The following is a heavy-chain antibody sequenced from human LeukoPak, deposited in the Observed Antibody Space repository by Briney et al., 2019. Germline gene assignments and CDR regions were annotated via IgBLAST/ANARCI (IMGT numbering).Heavy chain of an antibody. CDR2: INWNGGST. V-gene: IGHV3-20*04. Sequence: GGSLRLSCAASGFTFDDYGMSWVRQAPGKGLEWVSGINWNGGSTGYADSVKGRSTISRDNAKNSLYLQMNSLRAEDTALYYCATREENDYGDYVGAFDIWGQGTMVTVSS. CDR3: ATREENDYGDYVGAFDI. CDR1: GFTFDDYG. D-gene: IGHD4-17*01. J-gene: IGHJ3*02.